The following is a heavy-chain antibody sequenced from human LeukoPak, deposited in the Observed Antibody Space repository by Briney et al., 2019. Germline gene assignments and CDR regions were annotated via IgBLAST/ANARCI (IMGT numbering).Heavy chain of an antibody. D-gene: IGHD3-22*01. CDR1: GGSMNSYY. Sequence: PSETLSLTCSVSGGSMNSYYWSWIRQPPGKGLEWIGYIYYSGSTNYNPSLKSRVTISVDTSKNQFSLRLSSVTAADTAVYYCARHRYYYDSSGYYYQPWGQGTLVTVSS. CDR3: ARHRYYYDSSGYYYQP. CDR2: IYYSGST. J-gene: IGHJ5*02. V-gene: IGHV4-59*01.